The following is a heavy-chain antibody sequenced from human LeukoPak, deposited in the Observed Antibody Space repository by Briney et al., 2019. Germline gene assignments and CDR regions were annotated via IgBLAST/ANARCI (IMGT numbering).Heavy chain of an antibody. CDR2: INPNSGGT. CDR3: ARDGALRFLEWLFPFDP. CDR1: GYTFTGYY. J-gene: IGHJ5*02. V-gene: IGHV1-2*02. Sequence: PWASVTVSCKASGYTFTGYYMHWVRQAPGQGLEWMGWINPNSGGTNYAQKFQGRVTMTRDTSISTAYMELSRLRSDDTAVYYCARDGALRFLEWLFPFDPWGQGTLVTVSS. D-gene: IGHD3-3*01.